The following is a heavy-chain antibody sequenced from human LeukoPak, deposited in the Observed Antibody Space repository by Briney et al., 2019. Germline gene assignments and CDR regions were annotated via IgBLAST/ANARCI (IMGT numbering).Heavy chain of an antibody. J-gene: IGHJ4*02. D-gene: IGHD3/OR15-3a*01. V-gene: IGHV3-23*01. Sequence: GGSLRLSCAASGFTFSSYAMSWVRQAPGKGLEWVSAISGSGGSAYYAYSVKGRFTVSRDNSKNTLYLQMNSLRAEDTAVYYCARGGFLDPLDYWGQGTLVTVSS. CDR2: ISGSGGSA. CDR3: ARGGFLDPLDY. CDR1: GFTFSSYA.